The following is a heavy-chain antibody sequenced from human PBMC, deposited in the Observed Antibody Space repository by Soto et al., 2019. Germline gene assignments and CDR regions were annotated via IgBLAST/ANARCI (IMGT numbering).Heavy chain of an antibody. V-gene: IGHV3-30*09. CDR3: ARTTAVAGTPEFDY. Sequence: QVQLVESGGGVVQPGRSLRLSCAASGFTFSSFSLHWVRQAPGKGLEWLALISYDGTNKYNADSVKGRFAISRDNSKNTLYLQLNSLRPEDTAVYYCARTTAVAGTPEFDYWGQGTLVTVSS. D-gene: IGHD6-19*01. CDR2: ISYDGTNK. J-gene: IGHJ4*02. CDR1: GFTFSSFS.